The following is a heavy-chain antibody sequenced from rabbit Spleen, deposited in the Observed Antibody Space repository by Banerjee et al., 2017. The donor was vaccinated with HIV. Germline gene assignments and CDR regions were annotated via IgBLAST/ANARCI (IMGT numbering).Heavy chain of an antibody. CDR3: ARDTGSSFSSYGMDL. Sequence: QSLEESGGGLVQPEGSLTLTCTASGFSFSSGYYMCWVRQAPGKGLEWIACIYDGSSDSSHYASWAKGRFTISKTSSTTVTLQMTSLTAADTATYFCARDTGSSFSSYGMDLWGPGTLVTVS. J-gene: IGHJ6*01. CDR1: GFSFSSGYY. CDR2: IYDGSSDSS. V-gene: IGHV1S40*01. D-gene: IGHD8-1*01.